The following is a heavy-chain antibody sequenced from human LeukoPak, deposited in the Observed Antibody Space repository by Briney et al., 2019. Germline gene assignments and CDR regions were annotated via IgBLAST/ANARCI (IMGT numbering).Heavy chain of an antibody. Sequence: ASVKVSCKASGYTFTSYGISWVRQAPGQGLEWMGWISAYNGNTNYAQKLQGRVTITADESTSTAYMELSSLRSEDTAVYYCARVGINCGGDCYIFDYWGQGTLVTVSS. D-gene: IGHD2-21*02. CDR1: GYTFTSYG. J-gene: IGHJ4*02. CDR3: ARVGINCGGDCYIFDY. V-gene: IGHV1-18*01. CDR2: ISAYNGNT.